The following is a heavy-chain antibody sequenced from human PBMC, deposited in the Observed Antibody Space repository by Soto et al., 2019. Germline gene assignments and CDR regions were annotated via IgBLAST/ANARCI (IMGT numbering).Heavy chain of an antibody. CDR1: GFTVRANY. Sequence: EVQLVESGGGLIPPGGSLRLSCAVSGFTVRANYMSWVRQAPGKGLEWVSVIYSGDTTYYADSVKGRFIISRDISKNTLYLQMNILRAEDTAVYYCHGYGYWGQGTLVTVSS. D-gene: IGHD5-12*01. CDR3: HGYGY. J-gene: IGHJ4*02. CDR2: IYSGDTT. V-gene: IGHV3-53*01.